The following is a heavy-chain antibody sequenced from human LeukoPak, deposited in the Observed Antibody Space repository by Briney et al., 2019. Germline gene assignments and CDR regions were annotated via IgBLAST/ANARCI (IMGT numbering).Heavy chain of an antibody. D-gene: IGHD3-10*01. V-gene: IGHV4-39*01. Sequence: SETVSLTCTVSGGSISSSSYYWAWIRQPPGKGLEWIGSIYYSGSTYYNPSLKSRVTISVDTSKIQFSLKLSSVTAADTAVYYCARHGASSVDAFEMWGQDTMVTVSS. CDR1: GGSISSSSYY. J-gene: IGHJ3*02. CDR3: ARHGASSVDAFEM. CDR2: IYYSGST.